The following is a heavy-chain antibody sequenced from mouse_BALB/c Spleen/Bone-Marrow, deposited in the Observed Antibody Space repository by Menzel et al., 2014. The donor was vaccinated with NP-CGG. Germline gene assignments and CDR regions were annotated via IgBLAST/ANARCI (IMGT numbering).Heavy chain of an antibody. CDR2: IYPGSGST. CDR3: TRSPITTVVAETMDY. V-gene: IGHV1S22*01. J-gene: IGHJ4*01. Sequence: LKQSGSELVRPGASVKLSCKASGYTFTSYWMHWVKQRPGQGLEWIGNIYPGSGSTNYDEKFKTKATLTVDTSSSTAYMQLSSQTSEDSAVYYCTRSPITTVVAETMDYWGQGTSVAVSS. CDR1: GYTFTSYW. D-gene: IGHD1-1*01.